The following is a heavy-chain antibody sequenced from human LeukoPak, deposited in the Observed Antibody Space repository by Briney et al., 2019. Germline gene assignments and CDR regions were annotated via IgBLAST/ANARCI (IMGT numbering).Heavy chain of an antibody. J-gene: IGHJ3*02. CDR3: AREAYCSGGSCYSGRAFDI. CDR1: GFTVSSNY. V-gene: IGHV3-53*01. D-gene: IGHD2-15*01. Sequence: GGSLRLSCAAFGFTVSSNYMSWVRQAPGKGLEWVSLIYSGGSTYYADSVKGRFTISRDNAKNTLYLQMNSLRAEDTAVYYCAREAYCSGGSCYSGRAFDIWGQGTMVTVSS. CDR2: IYSGGST.